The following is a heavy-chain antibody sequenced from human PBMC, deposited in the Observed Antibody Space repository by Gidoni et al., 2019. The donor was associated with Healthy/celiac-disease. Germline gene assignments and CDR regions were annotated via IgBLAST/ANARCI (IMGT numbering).Heavy chain of an antibody. Sequence: EVQLVESGGGLVKPGGSLRLSCAASGFTFSSYSMNWVRQAPGKGLEWVSSISSSSSYIYYADAVKGRFTISRDNAKNSLYLQMNSLRAEDTAVYYCARDPRDLYSSSPGVNSYWGQGTLVTVSS. CDR1: GFTFSSYS. D-gene: IGHD6-6*01. CDR3: ARDPRDLYSSSPGVNSY. V-gene: IGHV3-21*01. CDR2: ISSSSSYI. J-gene: IGHJ4*02.